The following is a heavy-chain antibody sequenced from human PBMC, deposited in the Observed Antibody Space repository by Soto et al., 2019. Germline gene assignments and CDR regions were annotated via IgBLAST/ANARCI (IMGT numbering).Heavy chain of an antibody. CDR1: GGSISSGGYY. J-gene: IGHJ4*02. V-gene: IGHV4-31*03. CDR3: ARGSSGGSSWQRYSFDY. D-gene: IGHD6-13*01. CDR2: IYYSGST. Sequence: SETLSLTCTVSGGSISSGGYYWSWIRQHPGKGLEWIGYIYYSGSTYYNPSLKSRVTISVDTSKNQFSLKLSSVTAADTAVYYCARGSSGGSSWQRYSFDYWGQGTLVTVAS.